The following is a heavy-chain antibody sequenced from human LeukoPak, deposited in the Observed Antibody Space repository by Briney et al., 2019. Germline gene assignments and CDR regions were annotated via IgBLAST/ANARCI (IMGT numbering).Heavy chain of an antibody. CDR1: GFTLDDYG. CDR3: ARDLGVAATGWFDP. J-gene: IGHJ5*02. Sequence: GGSLRLSCAASGFTLDDYGMSWVRQAPGKGLEWVSGINWNGCSTGYADSVKGRFTISRDNAKNSLYLQMNSLRAEDTALYHCARDLGVAATGWFDPWGQGTLVTVSS. D-gene: IGHD2-15*01. V-gene: IGHV3-20*01. CDR2: INWNGCST.